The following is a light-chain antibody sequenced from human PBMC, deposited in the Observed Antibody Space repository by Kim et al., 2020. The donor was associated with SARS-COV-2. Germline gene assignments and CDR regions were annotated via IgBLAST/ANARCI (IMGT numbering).Light chain of an antibody. CDR1: RSVTTY. Sequence: LSPGERATLSCRASRSVTTYLAGYQQKPGQAPRLLIYDASSRATGIPARFSGSGSGPDFTLTISSLEPEDFAVYYCQQRSNWPLTFGGGTKVDIK. V-gene: IGKV3-11*01. J-gene: IGKJ4*01. CDR3: QQRSNWPLT. CDR2: DAS.